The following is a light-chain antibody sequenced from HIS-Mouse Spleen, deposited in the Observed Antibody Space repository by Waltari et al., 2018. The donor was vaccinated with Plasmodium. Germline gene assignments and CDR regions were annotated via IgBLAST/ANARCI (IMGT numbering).Light chain of an antibody. V-gene: IGKV3-15*01. CDR1: PSVSSN. CDR2: GAS. Sequence: EIVMTQSPATLSVSPGERATLSCRASPSVSSNLAWYQQKPGQAPRLLIYGASTRATGIPARSSGSGSGTEFTLTISSLQSEDFAVYYCQQYNNWSFTFGPGTKVDIK. J-gene: IGKJ3*01. CDR3: QQYNNWSFT.